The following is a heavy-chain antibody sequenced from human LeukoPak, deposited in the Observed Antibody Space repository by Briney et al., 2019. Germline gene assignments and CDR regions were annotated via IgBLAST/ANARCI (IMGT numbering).Heavy chain of an antibody. J-gene: IGHJ4*02. CDR2: ILHSGST. D-gene: IGHD1-14*01. V-gene: IGHV4-4*02. CDR1: GGSISPYW. Sequence: PSETLSLTCAVSGGSISPYWWSWVRQPPGKGLEWIGEILHSGSTNYNPSLKSRVTISLDKSRNQFSLKLTSVTAADTAVYYCVRNGAYNLDYWGQGTLVTVSS. CDR3: VRNGAYNLDY.